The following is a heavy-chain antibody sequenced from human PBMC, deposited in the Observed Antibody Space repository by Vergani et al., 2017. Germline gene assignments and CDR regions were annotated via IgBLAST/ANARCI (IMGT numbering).Heavy chain of an antibody. CDR3: GRVADFYGLGSRLLDL. Sequence: QLQLQQSGPGLVKPSETLFLTCTVSADSISSGSYYWGWIRQPPGKSLEWIGSIYYSGLTYYNPSLKSRVAISVDTSKNQFSLKVTSVTAADTAVYYCGRVADFYGLGSRLLDLWGQGTTVTVSS. V-gene: IGHV4-39*07. CDR1: ADSISSGSYY. D-gene: IGHD3-10*01. J-gene: IGHJ6*02. CDR2: IYYSGLT.